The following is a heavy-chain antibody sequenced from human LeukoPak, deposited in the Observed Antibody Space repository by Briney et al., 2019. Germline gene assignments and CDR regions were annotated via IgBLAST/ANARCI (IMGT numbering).Heavy chain of an antibody. CDR1: GGSISNFY. CDR2: IYYTGSA. CDR3: ARLLQYAVFDMDV. Sequence: PSETLSLTCTVSGGSISNFYWSWLRQPPGKGLEWLGYIYYTGSATYNPSLKSRVTISVDTSKNQFSLKLSSVTAADTAVYFCARLLQYAVFDMDVWGQGTTVTVSS. J-gene: IGHJ6*02. D-gene: IGHD2-2*01. V-gene: IGHV4-59*01.